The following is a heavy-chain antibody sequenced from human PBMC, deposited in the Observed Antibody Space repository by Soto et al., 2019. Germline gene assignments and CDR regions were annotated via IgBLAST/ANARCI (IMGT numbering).Heavy chain of an antibody. CDR1: GITSSSYW. Sequence: GGSLRLSCAASGITSSSYWMHWVRQAPGKGLVWVSRINSDGSSTNYADSVEGRFTISRDNSKNTLYLQMNSLRAEDTAVYYWAKDAVAGTKKDYWGQGTLVTVSS. J-gene: IGHJ4*02. CDR3: AKDAVAGTKKDY. D-gene: IGHD6-19*01. V-gene: IGHV3-74*01. CDR2: INSDGSST.